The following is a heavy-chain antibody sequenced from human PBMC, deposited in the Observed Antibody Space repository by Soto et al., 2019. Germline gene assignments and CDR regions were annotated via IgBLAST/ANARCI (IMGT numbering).Heavy chain of an antibody. J-gene: IGHJ4*02. CDR1: GGTFSSYA. Sequence: SVKVSCKASGGTFSSYAISWVRQAPGQGLEWMGGIIPIFGTANYAQKFQGRVTITADESTSTAYMELSSLRSEDTAVYYCARDDPWSGNRDYWGQGTLVTVSS. CDR2: IIPIFGTA. D-gene: IGHD3-3*01. CDR3: ARDDPWSGNRDY. V-gene: IGHV1-69*13.